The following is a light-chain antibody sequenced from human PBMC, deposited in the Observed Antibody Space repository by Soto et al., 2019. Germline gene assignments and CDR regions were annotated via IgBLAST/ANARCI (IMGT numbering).Light chain of an antibody. Sequence: DIQMTQSPSPLSASVGDRVTISCRASQTIRKYLNWYQQQPGQAPTLLLYGGSNLQSGVPSRFTGAGDETNFTLAITGLQPGDFATYYCQQTYRSPYTFGQGTKVEMK. CDR3: QQTYRSPYT. V-gene: IGKV1-39*01. J-gene: IGKJ2*01. CDR1: QTIRKY. CDR2: GGS.